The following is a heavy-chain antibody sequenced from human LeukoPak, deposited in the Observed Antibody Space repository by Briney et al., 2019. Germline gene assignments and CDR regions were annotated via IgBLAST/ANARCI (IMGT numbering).Heavy chain of an antibody. D-gene: IGHD3-16*01. CDR3: AKGADYVGEDYFDY. Sequence: GGSLRLSCAASGFTFTNYAMSWVRQTPGKGLEWVSVIYSGGSTYYADSVKGRFTISRDNAKNSLYLKMNSLKPEDMALYYCAKGADYVGEDYFDYWGQGTLVTVSS. V-gene: IGHV3-23*03. J-gene: IGHJ4*02. CDR2: IYSGGST. CDR1: GFTFTNYA.